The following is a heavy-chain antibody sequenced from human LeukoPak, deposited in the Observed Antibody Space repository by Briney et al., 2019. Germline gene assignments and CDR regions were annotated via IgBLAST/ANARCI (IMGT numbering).Heavy chain of an antibody. V-gene: IGHV3-15*01. CDR3: TTPPD. CDR2: IKSKSDGDTT. Sequence: PGGSLRLSCEASGITISNAWMSWVRQAPGKGLEWVGRIKSKSDGDTTDHAAPVKGRFTISGDDAKNTLYLQMNSLVSEDTGVYYCTTPPDWGQGTLVIVSS. CDR1: GITISNAW. J-gene: IGHJ4*02.